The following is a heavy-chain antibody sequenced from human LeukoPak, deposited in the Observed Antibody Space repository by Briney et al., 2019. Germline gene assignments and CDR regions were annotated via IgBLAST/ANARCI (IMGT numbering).Heavy chain of an antibody. V-gene: IGHV3-23*01. CDR3: AKVSSTIFGVIDY. D-gene: IGHD3-3*01. CDR1: GFTFSSYA. CDR2: ISSSGGST. J-gene: IGHJ4*02. Sequence: PGGSLRLSCAASGFTFSSYAMSWVRQAPGKGLEWVSAISSSGGSTYCAVSVKGRFTISRDNSKNTLYLQMNSLRAEDTAIYYCAKVSSTIFGVIDYWGQGTLITVSS.